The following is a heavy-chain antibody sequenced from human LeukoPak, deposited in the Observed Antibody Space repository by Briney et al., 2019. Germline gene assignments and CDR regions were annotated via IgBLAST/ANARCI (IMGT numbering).Heavy chain of an antibody. J-gene: IGHJ3*02. CDR2: IKQDGSDK. D-gene: IGHD1-14*01. CDR3: ARGRNPFDI. V-gene: IGHV3-7*01. CDR1: GFTFSSYW. Sequence: GGSLRLSCAASGFTFSSYWMSWVCQAPGKGLEWVANIKQDGSDKYCVDSVKGRFTISRDNAKDSLYLQMNSLRADDTALYYCARGRNPFDIWGQGTMLTVSS.